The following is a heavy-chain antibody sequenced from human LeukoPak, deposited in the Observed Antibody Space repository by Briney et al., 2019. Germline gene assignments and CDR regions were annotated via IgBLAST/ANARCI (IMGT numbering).Heavy chain of an antibody. CDR2: ISYDGSNK. CDR3: ARDRFDALDY. J-gene: IGHJ4*02. V-gene: IGHV3-30-3*01. D-gene: IGHD3-10*01. CDR1: GFTSSSYA. Sequence: PGGSLRLSCAASGFTSSSYAMHWVRQAPGKGLEWVTVISYDGSNKYYADSVKGRFTISRDNSKNTLYLQMNSLRAEDTAVYYCARDRFDALDYWGQGTLVTVSS.